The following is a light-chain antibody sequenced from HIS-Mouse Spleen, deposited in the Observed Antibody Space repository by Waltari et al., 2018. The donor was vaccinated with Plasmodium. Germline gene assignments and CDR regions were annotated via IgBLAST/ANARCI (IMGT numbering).Light chain of an antibody. Sequence: QSALTQPPSASGSPGQSVTISCTGTSSGVGGYNYVSWYQQHPGKAPKLMIYGVTTRPSGVPDRFSSSKSGNTASLTVSGLQAEDEADYYCSSYAGSNNLVFGGGTKLTVL. CDR1: SSGVGGYNY. CDR3: SSYAGSNNLV. J-gene: IGLJ2*01. CDR2: GVT. V-gene: IGLV2-8*01.